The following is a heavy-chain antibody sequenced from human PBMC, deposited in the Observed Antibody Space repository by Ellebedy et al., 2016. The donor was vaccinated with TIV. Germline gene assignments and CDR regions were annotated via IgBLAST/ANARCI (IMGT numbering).Heavy chain of an antibody. CDR3: ARDPGVDDSSGYYHYPNY. CDR2: IIPILGIA. V-gene: IGHV1-69*04. CDR1: GGTFSSYA. J-gene: IGHJ4*02. D-gene: IGHD3-22*01. Sequence: SVKVSXXASGGTFSSYAISWVRQAPGQGLEWMGRIIPILGIANYAQKFQGRVTITADKSTSTAYMELSSLRSEDTAVYYCARDPGVDDSSGYYHYPNYWGQGTLVTVSS.